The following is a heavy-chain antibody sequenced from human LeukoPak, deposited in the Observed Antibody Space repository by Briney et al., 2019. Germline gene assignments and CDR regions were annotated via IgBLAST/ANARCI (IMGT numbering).Heavy chain of an antibody. CDR1: GFTFSSYA. CDR3: AKLGDYDFWSGYLLFDY. CDR2: IRGSGGTT. D-gene: IGHD3-3*01. V-gene: IGHV3-23*01. J-gene: IGHJ4*02. Sequence: GGSLRLSCAASGFTFSSYAMSWVRQAPGKGLEWVSAIRGSGGTTYYADSVKGRFTISRDNSKNTLYLQMNSLRAEDTAVYFCAKLGDYDFWSGYLLFDYWGQGTLVTVSS.